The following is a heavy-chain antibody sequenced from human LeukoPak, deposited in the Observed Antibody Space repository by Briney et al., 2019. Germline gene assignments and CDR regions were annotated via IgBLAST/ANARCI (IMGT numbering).Heavy chain of an antibody. J-gene: IGHJ3*02. CDR3: AKTRDRTATDIIRRAFDM. CDR2: IRGNGET. V-gene: IGHV3-23*01. CDR1: GLSFSSFA. D-gene: IGHD5-24*01. Sequence: GGSLRLSCAASGLSFSSFAMSWVRQGPARGLEWVSSIRGNGETFYAASVKGRFTISRDESKNALYLRISSLRVEDTAVYYCAKTRDRTATDIIRRAFDMWGQGTMVTVSS.